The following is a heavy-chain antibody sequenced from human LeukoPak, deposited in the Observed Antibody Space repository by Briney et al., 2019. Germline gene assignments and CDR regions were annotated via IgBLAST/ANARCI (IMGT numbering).Heavy chain of an antibody. CDR1: GGSISSGGYS. CDR2: IYHSGST. Sequence: PSETLSLTCTVSGGSISSGGYSWSWIRQPPGKGLEWIGYIYHSGSTYYNPSLKSRVTISVDRSKNQFSLKLSSVTAADTAVYYCAREGLQASIDYWGQGTLVTVSS. CDR3: AREGLQASIDY. D-gene: IGHD2-15*01. V-gene: IGHV4-30-2*01. J-gene: IGHJ4*02.